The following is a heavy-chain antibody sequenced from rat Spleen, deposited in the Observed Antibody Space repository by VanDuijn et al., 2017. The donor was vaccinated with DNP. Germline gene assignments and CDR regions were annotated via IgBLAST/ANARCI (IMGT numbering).Heavy chain of an antibody. J-gene: IGHJ2*01. Sequence: EVQLVESGGDLVQPGRSLKLSCVASGFTFNNYWMTWIRQAPTKGLEWVASISTGGDNTYYRDSVKGRFTISKSQVFLQMSRLGSEDTATYYCARGPNYGSGPDFFDYWGQGVMVTVSS. V-gene: IGHV5-25*01. CDR1: GFTFNNYW. D-gene: IGHD1-11*01. CDR2: ISTGGDNT. CDR3: ARGPNYGSGPDFFDY.